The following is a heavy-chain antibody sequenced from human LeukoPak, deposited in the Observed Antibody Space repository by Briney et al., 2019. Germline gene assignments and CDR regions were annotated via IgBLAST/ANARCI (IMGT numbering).Heavy chain of an antibody. CDR3: AKDPLSGYYFFDS. J-gene: IGHJ4*01. CDR1: GFTFSKHW. Sequence: GGSLRLSCAASGFTFSKHWMHWVRQVPGKGLVWVSRINSDGSSTSYADSVKGRFTISRDNAKNTLYLQMNSLRAEDTAVYYCAKDPLSGYYFFDSWGQGTLVTVSS. D-gene: IGHD3-22*01. CDR2: INSDGSST. V-gene: IGHV3-74*01.